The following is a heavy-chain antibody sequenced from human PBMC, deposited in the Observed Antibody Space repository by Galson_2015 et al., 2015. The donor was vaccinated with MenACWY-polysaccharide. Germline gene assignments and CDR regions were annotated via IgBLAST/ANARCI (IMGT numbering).Heavy chain of an antibody. CDR2: IGGIGTT. Sequence: SLRLSCAASGFTFTNYAMNWVRQAPGKGLEWVSSIGGIGTTYYADSVKGRLTISRDNSKSMVSLQMNSLRAEDTAKYNCAKANSGGICTFGWACWFDPWGQGSLVIVSS. J-gene: IGHJ5*02. CDR1: GFTFTNYA. CDR3: AKANSGGICTFGWACWFDP. V-gene: IGHV3-23*01. D-gene: IGHD2-15*01.